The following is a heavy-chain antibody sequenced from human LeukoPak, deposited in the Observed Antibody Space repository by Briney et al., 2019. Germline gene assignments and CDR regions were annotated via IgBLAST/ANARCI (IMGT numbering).Heavy chain of an antibody. CDR3: AELGITMIGGV. CDR1: GFTFSSYA. CDR2: ISSSGSTI. V-gene: IGHV3-48*03. Sequence: GGSLRLSCAASGFTFSSYAMSWVRQAPGKGLEWVSYISSSGSTIYYADSVKGRFSISRDNAKNSLYLQMNSLRAEDTAVYYCAELGITMIGGVWGKGTTVTISS. D-gene: IGHD3-10*02. J-gene: IGHJ6*04.